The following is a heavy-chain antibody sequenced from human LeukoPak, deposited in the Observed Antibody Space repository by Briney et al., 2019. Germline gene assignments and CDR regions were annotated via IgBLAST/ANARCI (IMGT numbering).Heavy chain of an antibody. CDR3: ARGGIVGATGNYFDY. Sequence: GGSLRLSCAASGFTFDDYGMSWVRQAPGKGLEWVSGINWNGGSTGYADSVKGRFTISRDNAKNSLYLQMNSLRAEDTALYYCARGGIVGATGNYFDYWGQGTLVTVSS. D-gene: IGHD1-26*01. V-gene: IGHV3-20*04. J-gene: IGHJ4*02. CDR2: INWNGGST. CDR1: GFTFDDYG.